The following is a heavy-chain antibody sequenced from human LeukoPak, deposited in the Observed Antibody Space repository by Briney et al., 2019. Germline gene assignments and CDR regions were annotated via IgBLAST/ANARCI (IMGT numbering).Heavy chain of an antibody. V-gene: IGHV3-33*06. CDR1: GFTFSSYG. D-gene: IGHD6-13*01. Sequence: PGGSLRLSCAASGFTFSSYGMHWVREAPGKGLEWGADIGYDGTNKYYADSVKVRFTMSRDNSKNTLYLQMSSRRAEDTAVYYCAKGQDAGYRAVVWFDYWGQGTRVTVSS. CDR2: IGYDGTNK. J-gene: IGHJ4*02. CDR3: AKGQDAGYRAVVWFDY.